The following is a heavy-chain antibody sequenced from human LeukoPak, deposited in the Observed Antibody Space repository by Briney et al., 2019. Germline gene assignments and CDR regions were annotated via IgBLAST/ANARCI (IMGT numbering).Heavy chain of an antibody. Sequence: PGGSLRLSCAASGFTFDDYAMHWVRQAPGKSLEWVSGISWNSGSIGYADSVKGRFTISRDNAKNSLYLQMNSLRAEDTALYYCAKGLVGDAYYFDYWGQGTLVTVSS. J-gene: IGHJ4*02. V-gene: IGHV3-9*01. D-gene: IGHD1-26*01. CDR1: GFTFDDYA. CDR3: AKGLVGDAYYFDY. CDR2: ISWNSGSI.